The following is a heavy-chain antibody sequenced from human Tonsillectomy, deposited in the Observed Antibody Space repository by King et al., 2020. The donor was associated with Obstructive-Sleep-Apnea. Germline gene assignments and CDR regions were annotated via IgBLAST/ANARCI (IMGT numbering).Heavy chain of an antibody. CDR3: AGAVLGGWFDP. D-gene: IGHD3-16*01. J-gene: IGHJ5*02. Sequence: VQLVESGGGLVQPGGSLRLSCAASGFTFSSYAMSWVRQAPGKGLEWVSAISGSGGNTNYTDSVKGRFTISRDNSKYTVFLEMNSLRAEDTAVYYCAGAVLGGWFDPWGQGTLVIVSS. CDR1: GFTFSSYA. V-gene: IGHV3-23*04. CDR2: ISGSGGNT.